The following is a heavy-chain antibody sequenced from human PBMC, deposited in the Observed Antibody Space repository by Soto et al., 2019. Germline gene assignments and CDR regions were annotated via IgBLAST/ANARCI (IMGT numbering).Heavy chain of an antibody. V-gene: IGHV5-51*01. CDR2: IYPGDSDT. Sequence: GESLKISCKGSGYSFTTYWIGWVRQMPGKGLEWMGIIYPGDSDTRYSPSFQGQVTISADKSISTAYLQWSSLKASDTAMYYCARHLYDILTGPPFLWFDPWAQRTLVPVSS. D-gene: IGHD3-9*01. CDR3: ARHLYDILTGPPFLWFDP. J-gene: IGHJ5*02. CDR1: GYSFTTYW.